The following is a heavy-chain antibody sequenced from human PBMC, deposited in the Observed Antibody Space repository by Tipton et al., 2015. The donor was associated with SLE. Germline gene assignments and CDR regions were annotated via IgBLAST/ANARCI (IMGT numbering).Heavy chain of an antibody. CDR2: ISAYNGNT. V-gene: IGHV1-18*01. CDR1: GYTFTSYG. J-gene: IGHJ1*01. Sequence: QSGPEVKKPGASVKVSCKASGYTFTSYGISWVRQAPGQGLEWMGWISAYNGNTNYAQKFQGRVTMTRNTSISTAYMELSSLRSEDTAVYYCATAREQWLSAEGFQHWGQGTLVTVSS. CDR3: ATAREQWLSAEGFQH. D-gene: IGHD6-19*01.